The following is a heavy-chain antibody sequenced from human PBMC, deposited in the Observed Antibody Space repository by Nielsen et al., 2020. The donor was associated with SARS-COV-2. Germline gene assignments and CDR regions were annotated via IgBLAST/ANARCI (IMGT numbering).Heavy chain of an antibody. J-gene: IGHJ4*02. CDR3: ARRGRRFTMIVPYPFDY. V-gene: IGHV4-31*03. Sequence: SETLSLTCTVSGGSISSGGYYWSWIRQHPGKGLEWIGYIYYSGSTYYNPSLKSRVTISVDTSKNQFSLKLSSVTAADTAVYYCARRGRRFTMIVPYPFDYWGQGTLVTVSS. D-gene: IGHD3-22*01. CDR1: GGSISSGGYY. CDR2: IYYSGST.